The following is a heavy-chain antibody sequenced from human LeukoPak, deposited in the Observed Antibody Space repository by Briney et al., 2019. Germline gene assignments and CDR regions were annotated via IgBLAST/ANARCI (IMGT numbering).Heavy chain of an antibody. J-gene: IGHJ4*02. CDR1: GGSFSGYY. Sequence: PSETLSLTCAVYGGSFSGYYWSWIRQPPGKGLEWIGEINHIGSTTYNPSLKSRATISVETSKNQSSLKLSSVTAADTAVYYCARRITIFGVVTTKRYYFDYWGQGTLVTVSS. V-gene: IGHV4-34*01. CDR2: INHIGST. D-gene: IGHD3-3*01. CDR3: ARRITIFGVVTTKRYYFDY.